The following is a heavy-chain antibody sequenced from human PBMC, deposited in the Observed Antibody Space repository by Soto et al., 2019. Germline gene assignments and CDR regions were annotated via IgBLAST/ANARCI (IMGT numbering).Heavy chain of an antibody. CDR1: GYTFTSYY. D-gene: IGHD3-22*01. J-gene: IGHJ4*02. CDR2: INPSGGST. CDR3: ARDQVGYYDSSGYYYFDY. V-gene: IGHV1-46*01. Sequence: QVQLVQSGAEVKKPGASVKVSCKASGYTFTSYYMHWVRQAPGQGLEWMGIINPSGGSTSYAQKFQGRVTMTRDTSTSTVYMELSSLRSEDTAVYYCARDQVGYYDSSGYYYFDYWGQGTLVTVSS.